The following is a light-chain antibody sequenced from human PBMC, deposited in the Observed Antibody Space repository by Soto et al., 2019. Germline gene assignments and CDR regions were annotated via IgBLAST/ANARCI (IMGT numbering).Light chain of an antibody. CDR1: QSISSSY. CDR2: GAS. CDR3: QQYSSTFWT. J-gene: IGKJ1*01. V-gene: IGKV3-20*01. Sequence: EIVLTQSPGTLYLSPGERTTLSCRASQSISSSYLAWYQQKPGQAPRLLVYGASSRATGIPDRFSGSGSGTDVTLTISRLEPEDFAMYYCQQYSSTFWTLGQGTKVEIK.